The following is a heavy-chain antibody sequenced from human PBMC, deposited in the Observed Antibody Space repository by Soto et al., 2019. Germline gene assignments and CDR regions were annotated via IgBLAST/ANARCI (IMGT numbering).Heavy chain of an antibody. J-gene: IGHJ5*02. Sequence: SCAASGFTFSRYGRHWFRQAPGKGLEWVAVISYDGSNKYYADSVKGRFTISRDNSKNTLYLQMNSLRAEDTAVYYCAKDFGDYGGNSDWFDPWGQGTLVTVSS. CDR1: GFTFSRYG. CDR2: ISYDGSNK. CDR3: AKDFGDYGGNSDWFDP. D-gene: IGHD4-17*01. V-gene: IGHV3-30*18.